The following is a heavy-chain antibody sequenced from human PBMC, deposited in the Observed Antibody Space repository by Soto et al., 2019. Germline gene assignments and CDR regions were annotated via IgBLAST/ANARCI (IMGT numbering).Heavy chain of an antibody. CDR1: GFTFSSYA. D-gene: IGHD2-15*01. V-gene: IGHV3-23*01. CDR3: AKDSALCSGGSCYSDY. J-gene: IGHJ4*02. CDR2: ISGSGGST. Sequence: GGSLRLSCAASGFTFSSYAMSWVRQAPGKGLEWVSAISGSGGSTYYADSVKGRFTISRDNSKNTLYLQMNSLRAEDTAVYYCAKDSALCSGGSCYSDYWGQGTLVTVS.